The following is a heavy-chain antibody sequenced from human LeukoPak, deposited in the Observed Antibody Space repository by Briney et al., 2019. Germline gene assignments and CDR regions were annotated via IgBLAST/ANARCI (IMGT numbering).Heavy chain of an antibody. J-gene: IGHJ4*02. V-gene: IGHV1-69*05. Sequence: SVKVSCKASGGTFSSHAFSWVRQAPGQGLEWMGSIIPIFGTANYAQKFQGRVTITTDESTSTAYMELSSLRSEDTAVYYCARDLAYCGGDCYWYYFDYWGQGTLVTVSS. CDR3: ARDLAYCGGDCYWYYFDY. CDR2: IIPIFGTA. CDR1: GGTFSSHA. D-gene: IGHD2-21*02.